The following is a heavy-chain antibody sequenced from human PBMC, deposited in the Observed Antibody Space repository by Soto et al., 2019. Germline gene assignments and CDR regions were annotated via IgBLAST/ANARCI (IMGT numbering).Heavy chain of an antibody. V-gene: IGHV4-59*08. CDR2: VYSSGST. D-gene: IGHD6-13*01. Sequence: PSETLSLTCTVSGGSMNTYYWSWIRQPPRKGLQWIGYVYSSGSTKYNPSLKSRVTMSIDMSKNQFSLKLSSVTAADTAVYYCARAKAPLYSSSWYWFDPWGQGTLVTVSS. CDR3: ARAKAPLYSSSWYWFDP. J-gene: IGHJ5*02. CDR1: GGSMNTYY.